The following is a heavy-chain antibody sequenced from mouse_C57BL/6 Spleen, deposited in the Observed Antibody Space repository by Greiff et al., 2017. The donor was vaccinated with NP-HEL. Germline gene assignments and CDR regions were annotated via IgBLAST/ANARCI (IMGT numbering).Heavy chain of an antibody. Sequence: EVHLVESGPGLVKPSQSLSLTCSVTGYSITSGYYWNWIRQFPGNKLEWMGYISYDGSNNYNPSLKNRISITRDTSKNQFFLKLNSVTTEDTATYYCAREGTGKDYWGQGTTLTVSS. J-gene: IGHJ2*01. CDR3: AREGTGKDY. CDR2: ISYDGSN. V-gene: IGHV3-6*01. CDR1: GYSITSGYY. D-gene: IGHD4-1*01.